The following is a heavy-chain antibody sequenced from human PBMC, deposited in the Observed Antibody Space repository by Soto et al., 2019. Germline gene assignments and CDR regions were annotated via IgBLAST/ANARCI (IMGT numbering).Heavy chain of an antibody. V-gene: IGHV3-23*01. Sequence: EVQLLESGGGLVQPGGSLRLSCAASGFTFTNNAMSWVRQAPGKGLEWVSSISASGGSTYYSDSVKGRFTISRDTSKNTLYIQMNSLRAEDTAVYYCAKYASVVVYAISDWGQGTLVTVSS. CDR3: AKYASVVVYAISD. CDR1: GFTFTNNA. CDR2: ISASGGST. J-gene: IGHJ4*02. D-gene: IGHD2-8*02.